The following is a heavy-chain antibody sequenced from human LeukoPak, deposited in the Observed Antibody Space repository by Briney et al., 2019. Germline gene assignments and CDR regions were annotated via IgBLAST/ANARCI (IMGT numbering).Heavy chain of an antibody. J-gene: IGHJ6*03. D-gene: IGHD3-10*01. V-gene: IGHV3-30*01. CDR2: ISNDGSNK. CDR1: GFTFSSYA. CDR3: ARSHGSGSYHYYYYYMDV. Sequence: PGGSLRLSCAASGFTFSSYAMHRVRQAPGKGLEWVAVISNDGSNKYYADSVKGRFTISRDNSKNTLYLQMNSLRAEDTAVYYCARSHGSGSYHYYYYYMDVWGKGTTVTVSS.